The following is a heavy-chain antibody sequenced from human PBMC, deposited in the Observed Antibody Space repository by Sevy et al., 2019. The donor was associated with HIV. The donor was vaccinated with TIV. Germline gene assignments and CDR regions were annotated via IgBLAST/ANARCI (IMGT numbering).Heavy chain of an antibody. CDR1: GYTFTDYY. CDR3: ARDSVVVPAALRY. Sequence: ASVKVSCKASGYTFTDYYLHWVRQAPGQGLEWMGWINPKSGGTKFAQKFQGRVTLTRDTSMSTAYIDLSRLRSDDTAMYYCARDSVVVPAALRYWGQGTLVIVSS. J-gene: IGHJ4*02. V-gene: IGHV1-2*02. D-gene: IGHD2-2*01. CDR2: INPKSGGT.